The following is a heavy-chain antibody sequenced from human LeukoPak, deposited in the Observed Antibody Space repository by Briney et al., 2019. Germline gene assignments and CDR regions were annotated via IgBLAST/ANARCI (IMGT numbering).Heavy chain of an antibody. D-gene: IGHD3-16*02. CDR2: ISSSGSNI. J-gene: IGHJ5*02. V-gene: IGHV3-11*01. CDR3: ARAVNYDHVWGSNRYTMGNNWFDP. Sequence: GGSLRLSCAASGFTFSDYYMSWIRQAPGKGLEWVSYISSSGSNIYYADSVKGRFTISRDNAKNSLYLQMNSLRAEDTAVYYCARAVNYDHVWGSNRYTMGNNWFDPWGQGTLVTVSS. CDR1: GFTFSDYY.